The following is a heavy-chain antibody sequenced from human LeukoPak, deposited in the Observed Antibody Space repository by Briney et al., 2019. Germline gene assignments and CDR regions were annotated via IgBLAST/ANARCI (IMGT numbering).Heavy chain of an antibody. CDR3: ARDRSSSSWMDSFEI. Sequence: PSETPSLTCIISGGSIGPYYWSWIRQAAGKGPEWIGRIYTTGTADYNPSLKGRVFLSVDTSKNQFSLKVTSVTAADTAVYYYARDRSSSSWMDSFEIWGPGTKVTVS. CDR2: IYTTGTA. D-gene: IGHD6-6*01. V-gene: IGHV4-4*07. CDR1: GGSIGPYY. J-gene: IGHJ3*02.